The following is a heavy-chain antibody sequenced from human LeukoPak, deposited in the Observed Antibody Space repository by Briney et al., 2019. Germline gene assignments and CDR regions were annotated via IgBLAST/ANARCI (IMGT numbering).Heavy chain of an antibody. J-gene: IGHJ6*02. Sequence: ASVKVSCKASGYTFTGYYMHWVRQAPAQGLEWMGWINPNSGGTNYAQKFQGRVTMTRDTSISAAYMELSRLKSDDTAVYYCARGEEGNYYYYYGMDVWGQGTTVTVSS. CDR1: GYTFTGYY. CDR3: ARGEEGNYYYYYGMDV. V-gene: IGHV1-2*02. CDR2: INPNSGGT.